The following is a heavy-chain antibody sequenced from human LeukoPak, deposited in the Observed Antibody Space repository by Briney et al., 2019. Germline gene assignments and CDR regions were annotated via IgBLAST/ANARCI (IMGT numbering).Heavy chain of an antibody. Sequence: PSETLSLTCAVSGGSINSGPYSWSWVRQPPGKGLEWIGYISHGGSTYYNPSLKSRVTISVDTSKNQFSLKLSSVTAADTAVYYCARDKKGTSCYDYWGQGTLVTVSS. V-gene: IGHV4-30-2*01. CDR1: GGSINSGPYS. J-gene: IGHJ4*02. CDR3: ARDKKGTSCYDY. D-gene: IGHD2-2*01. CDR2: ISHGGST.